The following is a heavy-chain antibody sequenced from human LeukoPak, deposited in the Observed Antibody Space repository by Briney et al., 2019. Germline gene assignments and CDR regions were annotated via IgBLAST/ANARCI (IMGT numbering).Heavy chain of an antibody. CDR3: ARVGLERRREGNWFDP. CDR1: GFTFSSYS. V-gene: IGHV3-21*01. J-gene: IGHJ5*02. D-gene: IGHD1-1*01. CDR2: ISSSSYI. Sequence: PGGSLRLSCAASGFTFSSYSMNWVRQAPGKGLEWVSSISSSSYIYYADSVKGRFTISRDNAKNSLYLQMNSLRAEDTAVYYCARVGLERRREGNWFDPWGQGTLVTVSS.